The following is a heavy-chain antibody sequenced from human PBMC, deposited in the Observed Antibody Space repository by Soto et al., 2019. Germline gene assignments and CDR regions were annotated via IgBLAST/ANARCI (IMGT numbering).Heavy chain of an antibody. CDR2: IYYSGST. Sequence: SETLSLTCTVSGGSVSSGSYYWSWIRQPPGKGLEWIGYIYYSGSTYYNPSLKSRVTISVDTSKNQFSLKLSSVTAADTAVYYCARDPWYYDILTGLIPYGMDVWGQGTTVTVSS. V-gene: IGHV4-61*01. CDR1: GGSVSSGSYY. J-gene: IGHJ6*02. CDR3: ARDPWYYDILTGLIPYGMDV. D-gene: IGHD3-9*01.